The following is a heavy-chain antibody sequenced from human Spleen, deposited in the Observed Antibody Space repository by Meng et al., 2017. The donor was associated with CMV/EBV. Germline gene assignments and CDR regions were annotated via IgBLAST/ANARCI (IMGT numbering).Heavy chain of an antibody. Sequence: GRSLRLSCKGSAYSFTSQWIGWVRQMPGKGLEWMGIIYPGDSDIRYSPSFQGQVTISADKAISTAYLQWSSLKASDTAIYYCARPGIVGVTAFNYWGQGTLVTVSS. CDR3: ARPGIVGVTAFNY. CDR1: AYSFTSQW. CDR2: IYPGDSDI. J-gene: IGHJ4*02. V-gene: IGHV5-51*01. D-gene: IGHD1-26*01.